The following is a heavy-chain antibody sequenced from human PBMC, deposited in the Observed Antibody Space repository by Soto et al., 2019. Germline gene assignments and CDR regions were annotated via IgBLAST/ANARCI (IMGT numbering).Heavy chain of an antibody. CDR3: ARDVGLYCSGGSCYGDDAFDI. V-gene: IGHV1-69*06. D-gene: IGHD2-15*01. J-gene: IGHJ3*02. Sequence: SSVKFSSKSAGGTFISYGISWLRQAPGQGLQWMGGIIPIFGTANYAQKFQGRVTITADKSTSTAYMELSSLRSEDTAVYYCARDVGLYCSGGSCYGDDAFDIWGQGTMVTVSS. CDR2: IIPIFGTA. CDR1: GGTFISYG.